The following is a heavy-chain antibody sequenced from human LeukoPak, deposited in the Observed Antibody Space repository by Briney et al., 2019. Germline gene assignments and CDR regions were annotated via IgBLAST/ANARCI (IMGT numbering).Heavy chain of an antibody. CDR1: GFTFSSYA. CDR2: ISYDGSNK. CDR3: ARDFFY. V-gene: IGHV3-30-3*01. Sequence: GSLRLSCAASGFTFSSYAMHWVRQAPGKGLEWVAVISYDGSNKYYADSVKGRFTISRDNSKNTLYLQMNSLRAEDTAVYYCARDFFYWGQGTLVTVSS. J-gene: IGHJ4*02.